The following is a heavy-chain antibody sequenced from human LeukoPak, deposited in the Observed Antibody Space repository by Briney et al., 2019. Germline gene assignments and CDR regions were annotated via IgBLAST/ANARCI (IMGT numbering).Heavy chain of an antibody. Sequence: SETLSLTCTVSGDSLTSGGYYWTWIRQHPGKVLEWIGYIYYNGNTYYNPSLMSRLTISLDTSENQFSLKLSSVTAADTAVYYCASGVAAPFDYWGQGTLVTVSS. J-gene: IGHJ4*02. CDR1: GDSLTSGGYY. CDR2: IYYNGNT. D-gene: IGHD6-13*01. V-gene: IGHV4-31*03. CDR3: ASGVAAPFDY.